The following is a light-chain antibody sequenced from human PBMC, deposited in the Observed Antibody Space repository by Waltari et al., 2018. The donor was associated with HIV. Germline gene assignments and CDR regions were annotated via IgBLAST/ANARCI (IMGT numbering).Light chain of an antibody. CDR1: QSVNRN. CDR3: QQRSDWPPLT. CDR2: DAS. J-gene: IGKJ4*01. V-gene: IGKV3-11*01. Sequence: EIVLTQSPATLSLSPGERATLSCRASQSVNRNLAWYQQKPGQAPRLLIYDASNRATGSPARFSGSGSGTDCTLTISSLEPEDFAVYYCQQRSDWPPLTFGGGTKVEIK.